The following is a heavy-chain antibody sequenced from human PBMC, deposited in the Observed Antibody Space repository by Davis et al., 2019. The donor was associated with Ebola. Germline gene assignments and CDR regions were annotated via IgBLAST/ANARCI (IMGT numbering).Heavy chain of an antibody. CDR2: IYPGDSDT. J-gene: IGHJ4*02. D-gene: IGHD3-16*01. CDR3: ARRRVMTRHFDY. Sequence: PGGSLRLSCKGSGYSFTSYWIGWVRQMPGKGLEWMGIIYPGDSDTRYSPSFQGQVTISADKSISTAYLQWSSLKASDTAMYYCARRRVMTRHFDYWGQGTLVTVSS. V-gene: IGHV5-51*01. CDR1: GYSFTSYW.